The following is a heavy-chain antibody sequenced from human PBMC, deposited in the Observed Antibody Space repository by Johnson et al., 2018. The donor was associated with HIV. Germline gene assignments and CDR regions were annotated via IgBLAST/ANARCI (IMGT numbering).Heavy chain of an antibody. J-gene: IGHJ3*02. CDR3: NRDGLGFGDPSFDI. Sequence: VQLVESGGGLVQPGGSLKLSCAASGFTFSGSAMHWVRQASGKGLEWVGRIRSKSDGGTTDYAGPVKGKFTISRDDSKNTLYLQMNSLKIEETAVYYCNRDGLGFGDPSFDIGGQGTMVTVSS. V-gene: IGHV3-15*01. CDR2: IRSKSDGGTT. CDR1: GFTFSGSA. D-gene: IGHD3-10*01.